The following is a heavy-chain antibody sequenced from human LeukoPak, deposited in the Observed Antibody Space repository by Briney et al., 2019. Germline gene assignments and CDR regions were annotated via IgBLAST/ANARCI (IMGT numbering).Heavy chain of an antibody. CDR1: GFTFSSYE. Sequence: HTGGSLRLSCAASGFTFSSYEMNWVRQAPGKGLEWVSYISSSGSTIYYADSVKGRFTISRDNARNSLYLQMNSLRAEDTAVYYCARDSSSWPYYFDYWGQGTLVTVSS. V-gene: IGHV3-48*03. J-gene: IGHJ4*02. CDR2: ISSSGSTI. CDR3: ARDSSSWPYYFDY. D-gene: IGHD6-13*01.